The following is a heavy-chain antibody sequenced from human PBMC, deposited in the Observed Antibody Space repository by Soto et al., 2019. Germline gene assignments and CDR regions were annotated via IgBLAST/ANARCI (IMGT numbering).Heavy chain of an antibody. CDR1: GFTFSKAW. D-gene: IGHD4-17*01. CDR2: VKSKTDGGTT. Sequence: PGGSLRLSCAASGFTFSKAWMSWVRQAPGEGPEWVGRVKSKTDGGTTDYAAPVKGRFTISRDDSKNTLYLQMNSLGAEDTAVYYCARVVYGDLNWFDPWGQGTLVTVSS. V-gene: IGHV3-15*01. CDR3: ARVVYGDLNWFDP. J-gene: IGHJ5*02.